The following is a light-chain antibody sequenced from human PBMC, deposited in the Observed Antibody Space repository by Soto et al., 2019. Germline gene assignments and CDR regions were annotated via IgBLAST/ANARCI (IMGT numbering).Light chain of an antibody. V-gene: IGLV2-11*01. J-gene: IGLJ1*01. Sequence: QSVLTQPASVSGSPGQSITISCTGTSSGFGSYNLVSWYQQHPGKAPKLMIYDVTKRPSGVRDRFSASKFGNTASLTISGLQAEDEADYYCCSYAGSYTYVFGTGTKVTVL. CDR2: DVT. CDR3: CSYAGSYTYV. CDR1: SSGFGSYNL.